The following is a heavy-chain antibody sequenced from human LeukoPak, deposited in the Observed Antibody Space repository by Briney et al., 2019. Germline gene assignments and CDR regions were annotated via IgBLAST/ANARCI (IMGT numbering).Heavy chain of an antibody. Sequence: SETLSLTCAVSGGSISSSNWWSWVRQPPGKGLEWIGEIYHSGSTNYNPSLKSRVTISVDKSKNQFSLKLSSVTAADTAVYYCARGTSGTTAYYYYMDVWGKGTTVTISS. CDR2: IYHSGST. J-gene: IGHJ6*03. V-gene: IGHV4-4*02. CDR1: GGSISSSNW. D-gene: IGHD1-1*01. CDR3: ARGTSGTTAYYYYMDV.